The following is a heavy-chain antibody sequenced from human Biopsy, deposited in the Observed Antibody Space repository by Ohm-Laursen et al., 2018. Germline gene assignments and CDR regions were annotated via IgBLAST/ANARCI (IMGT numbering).Heavy chain of an antibody. V-gene: IGHV4-59*01. Sequence: SETLSLTCTVSGGSISSDYWSWIRQTPGKGMEWMGYIYYSGSTNYNPSLKSRVTISVDTSKNQFSLRLNSVTAEDTAVYYCARARNSTGWPLYCFYGMDVWGHGTTVTVSS. CDR2: IYYSGST. CDR1: GGSISSDY. J-gene: IGHJ6*02. D-gene: IGHD2/OR15-2a*01. CDR3: ARARNSTGWPLYCFYGMDV.